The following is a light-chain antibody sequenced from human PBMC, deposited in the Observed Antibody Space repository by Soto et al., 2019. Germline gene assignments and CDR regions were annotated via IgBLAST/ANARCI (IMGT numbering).Light chain of an antibody. CDR3: SSYTSSSTYV. V-gene: IGLV2-14*03. CDR2: DVS. Sequence: QSALTQPDSVSGSPGQSINISCTGTTSDVGGYNYVSWYQQHPGKAPKLMIYDVSNRPSGVSNRFSGSKSGNTASLTISGLQAEDEADYYCSSYTSSSTYVFGTGTKLTVL. CDR1: TSDVGGYNY. J-gene: IGLJ1*01.